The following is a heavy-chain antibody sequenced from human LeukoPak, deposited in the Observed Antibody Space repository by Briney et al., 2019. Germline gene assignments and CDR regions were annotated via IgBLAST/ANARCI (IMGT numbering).Heavy chain of an antibody. CDR3: ASFGNPYDSSGYSGY. CDR1: GFTFSSYW. V-gene: IGHV3-74*01. J-gene: IGHJ4*02. D-gene: IGHD3-22*01. Sequence: GGSLRLSCAASGFTFSSYWMHWVRQAPGKGLVWVSRINSDGGSTSYADSVKGRFTISRDNAKNTLYLQMNSLRAEDTAVYYCASFGNPYDSSGYSGYWGQGTLVSVSS. CDR2: INSDGGST.